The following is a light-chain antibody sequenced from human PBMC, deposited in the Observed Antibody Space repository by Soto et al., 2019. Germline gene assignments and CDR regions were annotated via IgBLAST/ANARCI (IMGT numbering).Light chain of an antibody. Sequence: QSVLTQPPSASGTPGQRVTISCSGSSSNIGSNTVNWYQQLPGTAPKLLIYSNNQRPSGVPDRFSGSKSGTSASLAINGLQSEDEADYYCAAWDDSLNGHWVFGGGTKLTVL. J-gene: IGLJ3*02. V-gene: IGLV1-44*01. CDR3: AAWDDSLNGHWV. CDR1: SSNIGSNT. CDR2: SNN.